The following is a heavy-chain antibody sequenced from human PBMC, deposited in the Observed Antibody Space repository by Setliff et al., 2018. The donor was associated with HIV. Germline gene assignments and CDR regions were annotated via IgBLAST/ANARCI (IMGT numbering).Heavy chain of an antibody. J-gene: IGHJ4*02. Sequence: PSETLSLTCTVSGGSISSSGYYWGWIRQPPGKGLEWIGSTFYTGSTYYNPSLKSRVTISVDTSKNQFSLKLSSVTVADTAVYYCARAVDYDIFDYWGQGTLVTVSS. V-gene: IGHV4-39*07. D-gene: IGHD3-9*01. CDR1: GGSISSSGYY. CDR3: ARAVDYDIFDY. CDR2: TFYTGST.